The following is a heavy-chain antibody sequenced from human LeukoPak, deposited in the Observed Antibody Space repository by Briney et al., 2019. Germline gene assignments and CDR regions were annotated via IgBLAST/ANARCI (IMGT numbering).Heavy chain of an antibody. CDR3: AKDLSLREFLRSGEGWSSSSPGAFDI. V-gene: IGHV3-30*02. D-gene: IGHD6-6*01. J-gene: IGHJ3*02. Sequence: GGSLRLSCAASGFTFSSYGMHWVRQAPGKGLEWVAFIRYDGSNKYYADSVKGRFTISRDNSKNTLYLQMNSLRAEDTAVYYCAKDLSLREFLRSGEGWSSSSPGAFDIWGQGTMVTVSS. CDR2: IRYDGSNK. CDR1: GFTFSSYG.